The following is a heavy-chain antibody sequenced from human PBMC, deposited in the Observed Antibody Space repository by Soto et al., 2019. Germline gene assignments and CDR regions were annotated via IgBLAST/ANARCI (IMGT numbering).Heavy chain of an antibody. D-gene: IGHD6-13*01. V-gene: IGHV1-2*02. Sequence: GASVKVSCKASGYTFTGYYMHWVRQAPGQGLEWMGWINPNSGGTNYAQKFQGRVTMTRDTSISTAYMELSRLRSDDTAVYYCARKTVGYSSSWYWFHPWGQGTLVTVSS. CDR3: ARKTVGYSSSWYWFHP. CDR1: GYTFTGYY. CDR2: INPNSGGT. J-gene: IGHJ5*02.